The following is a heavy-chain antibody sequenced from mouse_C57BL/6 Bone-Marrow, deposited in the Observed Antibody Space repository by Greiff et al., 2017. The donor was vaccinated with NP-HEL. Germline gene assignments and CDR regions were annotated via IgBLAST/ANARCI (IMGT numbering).Heavy chain of an antibody. Sequence: QVQLKESGAELARPGASVKLSCKASGYTFTSYGISWVKQRTGQGLEWIGEIYPRSGNTYYNEKFKGKATLTADKSSSTAYMELRSLTSEDSAVYFCARLRWDRGFDYWGQGTTLTVSS. CDR3: ARLRWDRGFDY. CDR2: IYPRSGNT. D-gene: IGHD4-1*01. V-gene: IGHV1-81*01. J-gene: IGHJ2*01. CDR1: GYTFTSYG.